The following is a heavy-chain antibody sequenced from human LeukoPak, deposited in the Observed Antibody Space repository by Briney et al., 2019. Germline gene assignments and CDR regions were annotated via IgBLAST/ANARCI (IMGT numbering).Heavy chain of an antibody. CDR2: IYHSGST. CDR3: AVGGVYLRGGAEAFDI. D-gene: IGHD3-10*01. V-gene: IGHV4-4*02. CDR1: GGSISSSNW. Sequence: SETLSLTCAVSGGSISSSNWWSWVRQPPGKGLEWIGEIYHSGSTNYNPSLKSRVTISVDKSKDQFSLKLSSVTAADTAVYYCAVGGVYLRGGAEAFDIWGQGTMVTVSS. J-gene: IGHJ3*02.